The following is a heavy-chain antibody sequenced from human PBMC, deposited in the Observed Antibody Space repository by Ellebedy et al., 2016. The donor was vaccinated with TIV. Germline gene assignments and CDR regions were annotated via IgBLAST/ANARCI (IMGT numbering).Heavy chain of an antibody. CDR1: GGSLSDNY. D-gene: IGHD3-16*01. Sequence: SETLSLTCAVSGGSLSDNYWTWIRQPPGKGLEWIGYLYYTGSTNYNPSFKSRVTISVNTPRNQFSLKLSSVTAADTAVYYCVSSASMDAFDLWGQGTMVTVSS. CDR2: LYYTGST. CDR3: VSSASMDAFDL. V-gene: IGHV4-59*01. J-gene: IGHJ3*01.